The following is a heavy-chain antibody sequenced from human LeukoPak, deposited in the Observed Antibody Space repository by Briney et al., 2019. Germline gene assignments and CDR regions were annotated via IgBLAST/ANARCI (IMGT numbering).Heavy chain of an antibody. CDR1: GYTFTSYD. Sequence: ASVKVSCKASGYTFTSYDINWVRQATGPGLEWMGWMNPNSGNTGYAQKFQGRVTMTRNTSISTAYMELSSLRSEDTAVYYCARGRLDDFWSGYLDGMDVWGQGTTVTVSS. CDR2: MNPNSGNT. J-gene: IGHJ6*02. D-gene: IGHD3-3*01. CDR3: ARGRLDDFWSGYLDGMDV. V-gene: IGHV1-8*01.